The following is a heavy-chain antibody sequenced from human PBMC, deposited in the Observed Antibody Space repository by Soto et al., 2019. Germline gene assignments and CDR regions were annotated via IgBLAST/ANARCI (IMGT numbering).Heavy chain of an antibody. CDR2: IYHSGST. J-gene: IGHJ6*02. V-gene: IGHV4-4*02. CDR3: ARAKVVPAVVQKERGGGYYGMDV. D-gene: IGHD2-2*01. Sequence: SETLALTCAVSGGSISSSNWWSWVRQPPGKGLEWIGEIYHSGSTNYNPSLKSRVTISVDKSKNQFSLKLSSVTAADTAVYYCARAKVVPAVVQKERGGGYYGMDVWGQGTTVT. CDR1: GGSISSSNW.